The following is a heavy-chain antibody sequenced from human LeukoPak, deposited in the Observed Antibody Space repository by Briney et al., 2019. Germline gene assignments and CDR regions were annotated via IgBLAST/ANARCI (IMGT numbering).Heavy chain of an antibody. CDR2: ISAYNGNT. J-gene: IGHJ6*02. CDR3: ARGLWFGELDYGMDV. Sequence: ASVKVSCKASGYTFTSYGISWVRQAPGQGLEWMGWISAYNGNTNYAQKLQGRVTMTTDTSTNTAYMELRSLTFDDTVVYYCARGLWFGELDYGMDVWGQGTTVAVSS. CDR1: GYTFTSYG. D-gene: IGHD3-10*01. V-gene: IGHV1-18*01.